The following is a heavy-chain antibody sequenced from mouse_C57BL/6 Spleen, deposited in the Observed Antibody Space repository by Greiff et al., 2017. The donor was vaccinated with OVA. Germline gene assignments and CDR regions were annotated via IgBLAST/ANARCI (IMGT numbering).Heavy chain of an antibody. Sequence: VQLKQSGPELVKPGASVKISCKASGYAFSSSWMNWVKQRPGKGLEWIGRIYPGDGDTNYNGKFKGKATLTADKSSSTAYMQLSSLTSEDSAVYFCARGYYGSRLSYWYFDVWGTGTTVTVSS. J-gene: IGHJ1*03. CDR2: IYPGDGDT. D-gene: IGHD1-1*01. CDR1: GYAFSSSW. V-gene: IGHV1-82*01. CDR3: ARGYYGSRLSYWYFDV.